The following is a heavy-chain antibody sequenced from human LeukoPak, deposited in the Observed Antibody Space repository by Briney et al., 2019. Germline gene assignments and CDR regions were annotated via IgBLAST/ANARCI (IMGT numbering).Heavy chain of an antibody. J-gene: IGHJ5*02. D-gene: IGHD3-16*01. CDR3: AAETYTDSCCWFDP. CDR1: GFTFRSSA. V-gene: IGHV1-58*02. CDR2: IVVGSGAT. Sequence: SVKVPCKTSGFTFRSSAIQWVRQARGQRLEWIGWIVVGSGATSYAHYLQERLTITRDMSTGTAYLELSGLRSEDTGIYYCAAETYTDSCCWFDPWGQGTLVTVSS.